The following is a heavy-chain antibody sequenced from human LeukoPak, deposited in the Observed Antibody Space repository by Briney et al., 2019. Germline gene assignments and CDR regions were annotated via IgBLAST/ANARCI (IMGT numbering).Heavy chain of an antibody. CDR3: ARHYYDYVWGSYGIDY. V-gene: IGHV5-51*01. CDR2: IYPGDSDI. CDR1: GYSFTNYW. Sequence: GESLKISCKASGYSFTNYWIGWVRQMPGEGLECMGIIYPGDSDIRYSPSFQGQVTISADKSISTAYLQWSSLKASDTAMYYCARHYYDYVWGSYGIDYWGQGTLVTVSS. D-gene: IGHD3-16*01. J-gene: IGHJ4*02.